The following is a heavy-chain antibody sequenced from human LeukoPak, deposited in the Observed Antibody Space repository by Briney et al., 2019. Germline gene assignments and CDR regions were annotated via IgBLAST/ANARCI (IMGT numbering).Heavy chain of an antibody. Sequence: GASVKVSCKASGGTFSSYAISWVRQAPGQGLEWMGGIIPIFGTANYAQKFLGRVTITADKSTSTAYMELSSLRSEDTAVYYCARGSSGWYRAYFDYWGQGTLVTVSS. CDR1: GGTFSSYA. V-gene: IGHV1-69*06. D-gene: IGHD6-19*01. J-gene: IGHJ4*02. CDR2: IIPIFGTA. CDR3: ARGSSGWYRAYFDY.